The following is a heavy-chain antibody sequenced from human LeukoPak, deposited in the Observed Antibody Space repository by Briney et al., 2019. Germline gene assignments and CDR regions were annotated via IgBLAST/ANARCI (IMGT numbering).Heavy chain of an antibody. CDR3: AKDRGEQLALIDY. CDR2: IWYDGSNK. Sequence: QSGGSLRLSCAASGFTFSSYGMHWVRQAPGKGLEWVAVIWYDGSNKYYGDSVKGRFTISRDNSKNTLYLQMNSLRAEDTAVYYCAKDRGEQLALIDYWGQGTLVTVSS. V-gene: IGHV3-33*06. J-gene: IGHJ4*02. CDR1: GFTFSSYG. D-gene: IGHD6-6*01.